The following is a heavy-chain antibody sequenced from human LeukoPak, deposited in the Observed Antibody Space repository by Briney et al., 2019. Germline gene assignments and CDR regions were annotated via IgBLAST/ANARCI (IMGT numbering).Heavy chain of an antibody. CDR3: ARHLCSSTSCSHFDY. D-gene: IGHD2-2*01. Sequence: SETLSLTCTVSGGSISSGTYYWSWIRQPAGKGLEWIGRIYTSGNINYNPSLKSRVTISVDTSKNQFSLNLSSVTAADTAVYYCARHLCSSTSCSHFDYWGQGTLVTVSS. CDR1: GGSISSGTYY. CDR2: IYTSGNI. J-gene: IGHJ4*02. V-gene: IGHV4-61*02.